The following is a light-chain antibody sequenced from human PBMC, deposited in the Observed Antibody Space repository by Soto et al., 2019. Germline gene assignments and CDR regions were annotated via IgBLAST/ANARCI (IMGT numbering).Light chain of an antibody. V-gene: IGKV3-11*01. CDR1: QSISSH. CDR2: DAS. CDR3: QQRPNWPLT. Sequence: EIVLTQSPATLSLSPGERATLSCRASQSISSHLAWYQQKPGRAPRLLMYDASNRATGIPARFSGSGSGTDFTLTISSLEPEDFAVYYCQQRPNWPLTFGGGTKVEIK. J-gene: IGKJ4*01.